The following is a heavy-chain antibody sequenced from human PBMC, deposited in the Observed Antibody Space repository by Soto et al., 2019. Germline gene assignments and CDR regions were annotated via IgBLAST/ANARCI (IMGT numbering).Heavy chain of an antibody. CDR3: AKDQVQVDRSGYTTDY. D-gene: IGHD3-22*01. V-gene: IGHV3-23*01. CDR2: ISGNGGST. J-gene: IGHJ4*01. Sequence: GGSLRLSCAASGFTFSSCAMGWVLQAPWKGLEWVSGISGNGGSTYYADSVKGRFTISRDTSKNTLYLQMDSLGAEDAAIYYCAKDQVQVDRSGYTTDYWGQGTLVTVSS. CDR1: GFTFSSCA.